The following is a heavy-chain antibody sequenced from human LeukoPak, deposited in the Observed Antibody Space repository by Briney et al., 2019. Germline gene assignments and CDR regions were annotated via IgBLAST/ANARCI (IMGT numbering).Heavy chain of an antibody. J-gene: IGHJ4*02. D-gene: IGHD6-13*01. CDR2: IRSKVYGGTT. CDR1: GFTFGDYA. CDR3: TRDPGGSSSWYTPDY. Sequence: GGSLRLSCTASGFTFGDYAMSWFRQAPGKGLEWVGFIRSKVYGGTTEYAASVKGRFTISRDDSKSIAYLQMNSLKTEDTAVYYCTRDPGGSSSWYTPDYWGQGTLVTVSS. V-gene: IGHV3-49*03.